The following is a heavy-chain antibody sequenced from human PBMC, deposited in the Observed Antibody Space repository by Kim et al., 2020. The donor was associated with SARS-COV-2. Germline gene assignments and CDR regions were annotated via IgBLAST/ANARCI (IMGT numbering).Heavy chain of an antibody. CDR3: ARGGITMVRGVKGPFFDY. Sequence: SETLSLTCTVYGGSFSGYYWSWIRQPPGKGLEWIGEINHSGSTNYNPSLKSRVTISVDTSKNQFSLKLSSVTAADTAVYYCARGGITMVRGVKGPFFDY. J-gene: IGHJ4*01. V-gene: IGHV4-34*01. CDR2: INHSGST. D-gene: IGHD3-10*01. CDR1: GGSFSGYY.